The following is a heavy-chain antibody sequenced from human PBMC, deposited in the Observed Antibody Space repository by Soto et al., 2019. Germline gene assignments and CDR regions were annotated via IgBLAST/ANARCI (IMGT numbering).Heavy chain of an antibody. CDR2: INPSGGST. CDR1: GYTFTSFY. J-gene: IGHJ4*02. D-gene: IGHD6-6*01. Sequence: QVQLVQSGAEVKKPGASVKVSCKASGYTFTSFYIHWVRQAPGQGLEWMGIINPSGGSTNYAQKFKGRVIVTRDTSTSTVYMELSSLKSEDTAVYYCARNLAARDYWGQGTLVTVSS. CDR3: ARNLAARDY. V-gene: IGHV1-46*01.